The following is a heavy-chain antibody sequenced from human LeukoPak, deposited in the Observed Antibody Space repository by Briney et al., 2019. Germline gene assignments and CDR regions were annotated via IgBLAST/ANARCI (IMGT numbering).Heavy chain of an antibody. V-gene: IGHV1-46*01. Sequence: ASVKVSCKASGYTFTSYYIHWVRQAPGQGLEWMGIINPSGGSISYAQKFQGRVTMTRDTSTSTVYMELSSLRSEDTAVYYCARRDTAMVAIDYWGQGTLVTVSS. J-gene: IGHJ4*02. CDR1: GYTFTSYY. D-gene: IGHD5-18*01. CDR3: ARRDTAMVAIDY. CDR2: INPSGGSI.